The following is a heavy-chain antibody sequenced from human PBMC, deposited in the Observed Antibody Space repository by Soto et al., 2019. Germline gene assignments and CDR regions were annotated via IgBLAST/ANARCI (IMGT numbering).Heavy chain of an antibody. CDR2: INSDGSST. V-gene: IGHV3-74*01. J-gene: IGHJ4*02. CDR1: GFMFRSYC. D-gene: IGHD3-10*01. Sequence: PWGTLTLSCAASGFMFRSYCMHWVRQVPGRGLAWVSRINSDGSSTDYADFVKGRFTISRDNAKNTLYLQMNSLRAEDMALYYCARDLTEGHPSGNYWGQGTLVTVSS. CDR3: ARDLTEGHPSGNY.